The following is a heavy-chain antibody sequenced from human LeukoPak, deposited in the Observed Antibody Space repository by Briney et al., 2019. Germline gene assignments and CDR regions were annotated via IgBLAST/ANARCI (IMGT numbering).Heavy chain of an antibody. J-gene: IGHJ4*02. CDR1: GFTFSSYW. Sequence: GGSLRLSCAASGFTFSSYWMHWVRQAPGKGLVWVSRINSDGSSTNYADSVKGRFTISRDNAKNTLYLQMNRLRAEDPAVYYCARATGGTTRTDCDYWGQGTLVTVSS. CDR3: ARATGGTTRTDCDY. V-gene: IGHV3-74*01. CDR2: INSDGSST. D-gene: IGHD1-1*01.